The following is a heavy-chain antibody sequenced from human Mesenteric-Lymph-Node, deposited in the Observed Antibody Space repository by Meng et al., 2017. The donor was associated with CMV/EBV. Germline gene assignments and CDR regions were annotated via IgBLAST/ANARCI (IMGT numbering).Heavy chain of an antibody. J-gene: IGHJ5*02. CDR2: IFNSGRT. V-gene: IGHV4-39*07. Sequence: SETLSLTCTVSGGSMNNLAYFWGWFRQPPGEGLEWIGSIFNSGRTSYNSSLKSRVTLSIDTSANQFSLRLASVTAADTAVYYCGRDHTTMISDAGLGYFRVDPWGQGALVT. CDR1: GGSMNNLAYF. CDR3: GRDHTTMISDAGLGYFRVDP. D-gene: IGHD4-17*01.